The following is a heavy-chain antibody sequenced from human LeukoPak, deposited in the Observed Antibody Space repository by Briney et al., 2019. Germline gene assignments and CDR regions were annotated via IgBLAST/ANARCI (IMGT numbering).Heavy chain of an antibody. CDR1: GGSISSGSYY. D-gene: IGHD6-6*01. V-gene: IGHV4-61*02. CDR3: ARATMGAARPFDY. CDR2: IYTNGST. J-gene: IGHJ4*02. Sequence: SETLSLTCTVSGGSISSGSYYWSWIRQPAGKGLEWIGRIYTNGSTNYNPSLKSRVTISVDTSKNQFSLKLSSVTAADTAVYYCARATMGAARPFDYWGQGTLVTVSS.